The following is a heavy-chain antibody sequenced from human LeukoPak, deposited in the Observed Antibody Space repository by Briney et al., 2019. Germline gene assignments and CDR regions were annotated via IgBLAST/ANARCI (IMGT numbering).Heavy chain of an antibody. J-gene: IGHJ6*02. CDR2: IYPGDSET. Sequence: GESLKISCKASGYSFTNYWISWMRQMPGEGLEWTGIIYPGDSETRYNPSFQGQVTISADKSISTAYLQWTSLKASDTAMYYCARFERWEPPPGGYYYYGLDVWGQGTTVTVSS. V-gene: IGHV5-51*01. D-gene: IGHD1-14*01. CDR1: GYSFTNYW. CDR3: ARFERWEPPPGGYYYYGLDV.